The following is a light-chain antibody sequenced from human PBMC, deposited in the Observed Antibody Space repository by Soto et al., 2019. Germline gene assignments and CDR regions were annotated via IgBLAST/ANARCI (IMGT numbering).Light chain of an antibody. CDR2: GVS. CDR1: QSVTSSY. CDR3: QQYDSSPPT. Sequence: EIVLTQSPGTLSLSPGERATLSCRASQSVTSSYLAWYQQKPGQAPWLLIFGVSSRATGIPNRFSGSGSATDFTLTISRLEPEDFAVYYCQQYDSSPPTFGGGTKVEIK. J-gene: IGKJ4*01. V-gene: IGKV3-20*01.